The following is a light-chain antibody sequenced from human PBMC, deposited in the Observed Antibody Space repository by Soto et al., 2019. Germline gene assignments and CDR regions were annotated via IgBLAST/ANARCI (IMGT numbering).Light chain of an antibody. CDR3: HQYYAAPYT. CDR1: QSVLYSSNNKNY. J-gene: IGKJ2*01. V-gene: IGKV4-1*01. CDR2: WAS. Sequence: DIVMTQSPDSLAVSLGERATINCKSSQSVLYSSNNKNYLAWYQQRLGQPPKLLFYWASTRESGVPDRFSGSGSGTDFTLTISSLQAEDVAVYYCHQYYAAPYTFGQGTKLELK.